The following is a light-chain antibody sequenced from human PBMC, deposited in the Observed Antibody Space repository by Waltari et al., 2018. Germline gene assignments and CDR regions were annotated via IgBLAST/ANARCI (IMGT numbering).Light chain of an antibody. CDR1: RRGNGRYEI. CDR3: CSYAGNYVWV. V-gene: IGLV2-23*02. Sequence: QSAPTPPAPVSGSPGPSVTLPCPCSRRGNGRYEIVLWYQQHPGNAPKLVISDVSKRPSGVSDRFSGSKSGDTASLTISGLQFEDEADYYCCSYAGNYVWVFGGGTRLTVL. CDR2: DVS. J-gene: IGLJ3*02.